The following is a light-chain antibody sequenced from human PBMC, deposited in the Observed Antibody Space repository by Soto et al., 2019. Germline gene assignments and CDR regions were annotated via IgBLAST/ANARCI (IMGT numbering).Light chain of an antibody. CDR2: AAS. J-gene: IGKJ5*01. CDR3: QQTYSTLSIT. Sequence: DIPMTQAPSSLSASVGDRVTITCRASESIARHLNWDQQKPGKAPNLLIYAASSLQNGVPSRFRGGGSGTAFTLTSNKLQPEDFATYYCQQTYSTLSITFGQGTRLEIK. CDR1: ESIARH. V-gene: IGKV1-39*01.